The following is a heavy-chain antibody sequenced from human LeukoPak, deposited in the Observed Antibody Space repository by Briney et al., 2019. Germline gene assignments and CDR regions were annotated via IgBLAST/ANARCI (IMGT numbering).Heavy chain of an antibody. CDR1: GFTFDDYA. V-gene: IGHV3-9*01. J-gene: IGHJ4*02. CDR2: ISWNSGSI. CDR3: AKDIFGGSSGWYGGDY. Sequence: GGSLRLSCAASGFTFDDYAMHWVRQAPGKGLEWVSGISWNSGSIGYADSVMGRFTISRDNAKNSLYLQMNSLRAEDTALYYCAKDIFGGSSGWYGGDYWGQGTLVTVSS. D-gene: IGHD6-19*01.